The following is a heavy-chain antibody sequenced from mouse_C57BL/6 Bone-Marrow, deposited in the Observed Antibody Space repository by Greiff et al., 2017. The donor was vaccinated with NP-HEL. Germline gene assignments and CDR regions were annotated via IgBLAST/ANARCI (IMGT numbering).Heavy chain of an antibody. CDR3: ARSGSTLDV. Sequence: VQLQQSGPELVKPGASVKISCKASGYAFSSSWMNWVKQRPGKGLEWIGRIYPGDGDTNYNGKFKGKATLTADKSSSTAYMQLSSLTSEDAAVYFCARSGSTLDVWGTGTTVTVSS. J-gene: IGHJ1*03. CDR2: IYPGDGDT. CDR1: GYAFSSSW. V-gene: IGHV1-82*01. D-gene: IGHD1-1*01.